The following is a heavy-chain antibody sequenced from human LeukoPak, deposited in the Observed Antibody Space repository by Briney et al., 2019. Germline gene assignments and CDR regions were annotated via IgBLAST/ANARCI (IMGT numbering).Heavy chain of an antibody. J-gene: IGHJ6*02. CDR3: ARAGVGTYGMDV. V-gene: IGHV3-33*01. CDR2: IWYDGSKK. D-gene: IGHD1-14*01. Sequence: GGSLRLSCAASGFTFSSNGMHWVRRAPGKWLEWVTVIWYDGSKKYYADSVKGRFTISRDDSKNTLYLQINSLRAEDTGVYYCARAGVGTYGMDVWGQGTTVTVSS. CDR1: GFTFSSNG.